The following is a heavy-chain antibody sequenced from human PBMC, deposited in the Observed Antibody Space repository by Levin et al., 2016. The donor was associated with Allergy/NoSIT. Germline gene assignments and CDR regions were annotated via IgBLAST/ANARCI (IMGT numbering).Heavy chain of an antibody. V-gene: IGHV1-18*01. CDR3: ARAQGVVDPKGYSDF. J-gene: IGHJ2*01. Sequence: WVRQAPGQGLEWMGWISAYNDKTNYAQKLQGRVTLTTDTSTSTAYMELRGLTSDDTAVYYCARAQGVVDPKGYSDFWGRGSLVTVSS. D-gene: IGHD2-15*01. CDR2: ISAYNDKT.